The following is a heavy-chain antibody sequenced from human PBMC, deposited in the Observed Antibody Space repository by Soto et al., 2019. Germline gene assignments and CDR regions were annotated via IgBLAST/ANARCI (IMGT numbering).Heavy chain of an antibody. Sequence: SETLSLTCAVYGGSFSGYYWSWIRQPPGKGLEWIGEINHSGSTNYNPSLKSRVTISVDTSKNQFSLKLSSVTAADTAVYYCARQGGGGWRWNYYGMDVWGQGTTVTVSS. CDR2: INHSGST. CDR3: ARQGGGGWRWNYYGMDV. V-gene: IGHV4-34*01. J-gene: IGHJ6*02. CDR1: GGSFSGYY. D-gene: IGHD6-19*01.